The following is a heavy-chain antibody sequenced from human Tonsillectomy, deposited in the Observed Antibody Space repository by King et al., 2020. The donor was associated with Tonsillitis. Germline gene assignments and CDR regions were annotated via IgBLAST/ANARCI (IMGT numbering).Heavy chain of an antibody. D-gene: IGHD5-12*01. J-gene: IGHJ4*02. CDR1: GFTFSNAW. CDR3: TTDRLWGLRLEFVDY. V-gene: IGHV3-15*01. CDR2: IKSKTDGGTT. Sequence: VQLVESGGGLVKPGGSLRLSCAASGFTFSNAWMSWVRQAPGKGLEWVGRIKSKTDGGTTDYAAPVKGRFTISRDDSKNTLYLQMNSLKTEDTAVYYCTTDRLWGLRLEFVDYWGQGTLVTVSS.